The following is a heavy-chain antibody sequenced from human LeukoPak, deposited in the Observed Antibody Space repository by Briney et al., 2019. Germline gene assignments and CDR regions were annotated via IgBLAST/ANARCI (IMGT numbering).Heavy chain of an antibody. CDR3: ARARRLGKAHFDY. D-gene: IGHD1-26*01. CDR1: GGTFSSYA. CDR2: INPILGIA. V-gene: IGHV1-69*04. Sequence: SVKVSCKASGGTFSSYAISWVRQAPGQGLEWMGRINPILGIANYAQKFQGRVTITADKSTSTAYMELSSLRSEDTAVYYCARARRLGKAHFDYWGQGTLVTVSS. J-gene: IGHJ4*02.